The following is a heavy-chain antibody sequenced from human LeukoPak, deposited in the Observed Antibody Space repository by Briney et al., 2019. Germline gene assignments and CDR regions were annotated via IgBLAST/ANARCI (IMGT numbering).Heavy chain of an antibody. V-gene: IGHV3-53*04. D-gene: IGHD1-26*01. CDR1: GITVRDNL. CDR3: AIEPPGGGY. CDR2: MYCGGST. J-gene: IGHJ4*02. Sequence: GGSLRLSCAASGITVRDNLMSWVRQAPGKGPEWVSAMYCGGSTAYADSVRGRFMIPRHPAQNPVDPQMNSQRTEDTAVDHCAIEPPGGGYWGQGTLGTVSS.